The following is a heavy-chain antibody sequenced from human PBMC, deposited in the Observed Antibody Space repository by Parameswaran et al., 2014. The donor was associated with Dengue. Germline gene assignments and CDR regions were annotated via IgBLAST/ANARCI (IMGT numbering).Heavy chain of an antibody. CDR3: ARVTHRSRAWHSLLGYCSGGSCYPLDY. J-gene: IGHJ4*02. D-gene: IGHD2-15*01. Sequence: WVRQAPGQGLEWMGWISAYNGNTNYAQKLQGRVTMTTDTSTSTAYMELRSLRSDDTAVYYCARVTHRSRAWHSLLGYCSGGSCYPLDYWGQGTLVTVSS. CDR2: ISAYNGNT. V-gene: IGHV1-18*01.